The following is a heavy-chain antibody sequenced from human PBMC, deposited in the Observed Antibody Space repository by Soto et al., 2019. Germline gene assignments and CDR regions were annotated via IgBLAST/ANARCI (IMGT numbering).Heavy chain of an antibody. J-gene: IGHJ6*02. CDR3: ARNMDYYYGPGSGNGHGV. D-gene: IGHD3-10*01. CDR2: INPKFGDT. Sequence: QVQLVQSGAEVKEPGDSVRVSCEASGYTFTAYYIHWVRQAPGQGLEWMGWINPKFGDTTYAQDFQGRLTLTRDMSISTVYMDLSRRTSDDTAIYYCARNMDYYYGPGSGNGHGVWGQGTTVNVFS. CDR1: GYTFTAYY. V-gene: IGHV1-2*02.